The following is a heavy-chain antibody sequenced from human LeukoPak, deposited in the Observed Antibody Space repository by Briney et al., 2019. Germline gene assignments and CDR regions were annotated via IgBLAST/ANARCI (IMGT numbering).Heavy chain of an antibody. Sequence: GESLKISCKGSGYSFSNYWIGWVRQMPGKGLEWMGIIYPGDSDTRYSPSFQGQVTISADKSISTAYLQWSSLKASDSAIYYCARHSAGLPKAVDYWGQGILVTVSS. CDR3: ARHSAGLPKAVDY. CDR1: GYSFSNYW. CDR2: IYPGDSDT. J-gene: IGHJ4*02. V-gene: IGHV5-51*01.